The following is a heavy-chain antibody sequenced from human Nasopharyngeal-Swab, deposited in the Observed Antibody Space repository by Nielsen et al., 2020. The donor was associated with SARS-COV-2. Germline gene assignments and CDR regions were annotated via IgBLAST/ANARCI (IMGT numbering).Heavy chain of an antibody. CDR2: ISYDGSNK. D-gene: IGHD1-26*01. CDR3: ARPYSGSYFHGMDV. Sequence: WIRQPPGKGLEWVAVISYDGSNKYYADFVKGRFTISRDNSKNTLYLQMNSLRAEDTAVYYCARPYSGSYFHGMDVWGQGTTVTVSS. V-gene: IGHV3-30-3*01. J-gene: IGHJ6*02.